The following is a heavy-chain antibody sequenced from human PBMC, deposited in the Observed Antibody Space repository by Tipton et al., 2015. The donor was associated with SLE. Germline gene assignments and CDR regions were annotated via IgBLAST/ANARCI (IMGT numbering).Heavy chain of an antibody. J-gene: IGHJ4*02. V-gene: IGHV4-61*08. CDR3: ARGGDGGYGAFDY. CDR1: GGSISSGGYY. CDR2: IYYSGST. D-gene: IGHD5-12*01. Sequence: TLSLTCTVSGGSISSGGYYWNWIRQPPGKGLEWIGYIYYSGSTNYNPSLKSRVTISVEASKDQFSLMLSSVTAADTALYYCARGGDGGYGAFDYWGQGTLVAVSS.